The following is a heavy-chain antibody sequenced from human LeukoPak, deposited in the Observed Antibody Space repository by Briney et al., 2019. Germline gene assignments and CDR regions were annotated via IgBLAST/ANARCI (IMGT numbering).Heavy chain of an antibody. J-gene: IGHJ4*02. CDR2: IYYSGST. Sequence: PSETLSLTCTVSGGSISSSSYYWGWIRQPPGKGLEWIGSIYYSGSTYYNPSLKSRVTISVDTSKNQFSLKLSSVTAADTAVYYCARDSAGPPTYYDYVWGSYRYKAIDYWGQGTLVTVSS. V-gene: IGHV4-39*07. D-gene: IGHD3-16*02. CDR1: GGSISSSSYY. CDR3: ARDSAGPPTYYDYVWGSYRYKAIDY.